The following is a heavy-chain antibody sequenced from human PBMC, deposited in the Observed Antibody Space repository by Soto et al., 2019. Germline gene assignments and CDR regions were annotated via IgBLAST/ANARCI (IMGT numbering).Heavy chain of an antibody. CDR2: INYRGTT. CDR3: VRHLQVVQSSLLDS. Sequence: QLQLQESGPRLVKPSETLSLTCSASSGSTYYWGWIRQPPGKRLEWIGIINYRGTTYYNPSLTSRVTISVDTSQNQFSLMLSSVTAADTAVYYCVRHLQVVQSSLLDSWGQGTLVTVSS. D-gene: IGHD2-15*01. CDR1: SGSTYY. V-gene: IGHV4-39*01. J-gene: IGHJ4*02.